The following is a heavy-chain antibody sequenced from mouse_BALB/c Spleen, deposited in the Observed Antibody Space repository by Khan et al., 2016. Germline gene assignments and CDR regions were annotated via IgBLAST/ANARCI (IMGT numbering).Heavy chain of an antibody. V-gene: IGHV1-7*01. CDR2: INPSTGYT. D-gene: IGHD1-1*01. J-gene: IGHJ2*01. Sequence: QVQLKESGAELAKPGASVKMSCKASGYTFTSYWMHWVKQRPGQGLEWIGYINPSTGYTEYNQKFKDKATLTADKSSSTAYMQLSSLTSEDSAVYYCASYYGSSYFDYWSQGTTLTVSS. CDR1: GYTFTSYW. CDR3: ASYYGSSYFDY.